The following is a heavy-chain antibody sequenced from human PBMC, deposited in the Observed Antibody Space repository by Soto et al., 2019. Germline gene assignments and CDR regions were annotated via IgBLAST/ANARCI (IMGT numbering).Heavy chain of an antibody. D-gene: IGHD2-2*01. Sequence: SETLSLTCTVSGGSISSSSYYWGWIRQPPGEGLEWIASIYYSGSTYYNPSLKSRVTISVDTSKNEFSLKLSSVTAADTAVYFCARLPYCSSTTCYFANYWGQGTLVTVSS. V-gene: IGHV4-39*01. CDR1: GGSISSSSYY. J-gene: IGHJ4*02. CDR2: IYYSGST. CDR3: ARLPYCSSTTCYFANY.